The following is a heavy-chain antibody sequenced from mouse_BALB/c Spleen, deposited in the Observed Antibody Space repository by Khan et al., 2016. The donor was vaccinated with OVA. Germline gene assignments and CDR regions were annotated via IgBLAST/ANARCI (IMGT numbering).Heavy chain of an antibody. CDR2: ISYSGSI. J-gene: IGHJ4*01. V-gene: IGHV3-2*02. CDR1: GYSITSGYA. Sequence: EVQLQESGPGLVKPSQSLSLTCTVTGYSITSGYAWNWIRQFPGNKLEWMGYISYSGSISYNPSLRSRISITRETSKNQFFLQLNSVTTEDTATYCCARKNYYGYAMDYWGQGTSVTVSS. D-gene: IGHD1-1*01. CDR3: ARKNYYGYAMDY.